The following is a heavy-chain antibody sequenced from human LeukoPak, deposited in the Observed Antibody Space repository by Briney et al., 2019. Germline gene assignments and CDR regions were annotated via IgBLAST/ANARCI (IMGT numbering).Heavy chain of an antibody. Sequence: VASVKVSCKASGGTFSSYAISWVRQAPGQGLEWMGGIIPIFGTANYAQKFQGRVTITADESTSTAYMELSSLRSEDTAVYYCARDSARSEYFQHWGQGTLVTVSS. CDR2: IIPIFGTA. D-gene: IGHD6-25*01. J-gene: IGHJ1*01. V-gene: IGHV1-69*13. CDR3: ARDSARSEYFQH. CDR1: GGTFSSYA.